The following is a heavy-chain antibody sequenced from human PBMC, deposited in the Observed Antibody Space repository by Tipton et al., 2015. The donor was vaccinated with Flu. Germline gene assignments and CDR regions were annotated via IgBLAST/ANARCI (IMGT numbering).Heavy chain of an antibody. V-gene: IGHV4-61*02. CDR3: ARDPAGYYDNSAYFTFDS. Sequence: TLSLTCTVSGASVSSGNNYWGWIRQPAGKGLEWIGRIYTNGVTGYNPSLKSRVTISLDTSKTQFSLTLTSVTAADTAVYYCARDPAGYYDNSAYFTFDSWGQGTLVTVSS. D-gene: IGHD3-22*01. J-gene: IGHJ4*02. CDR1: GASVSSGNNY. CDR2: IYTNGVT.